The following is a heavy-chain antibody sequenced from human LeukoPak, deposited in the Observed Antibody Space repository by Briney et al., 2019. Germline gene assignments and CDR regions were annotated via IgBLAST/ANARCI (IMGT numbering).Heavy chain of an antibody. J-gene: IGHJ5*02. V-gene: IGHV1-18*01. D-gene: IGHD3-9*01. CDR2: ISAYNGNT. Sequence: ASVKVSCKASGYTFTSYGISWVRQAPGQGLEWMGWISAYNGNTNYSQKFQGRVTITRDTSASTAYMELSSLRSEDTAVYYCARLSHYDILTGSGGGFDPWGQGTLVTVSS. CDR3: ARLSHYDILTGSGGGFDP. CDR1: GYTFTSYG.